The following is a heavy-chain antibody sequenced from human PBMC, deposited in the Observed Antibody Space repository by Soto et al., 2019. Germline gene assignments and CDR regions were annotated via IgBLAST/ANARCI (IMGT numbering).Heavy chain of an antibody. D-gene: IGHD2-21*01. J-gene: IGHJ4*02. CDR3: ASTKAYCGGDCHFDY. V-gene: IGHV1-69*06. CDR1: GGTFSSYA. CDR2: IIPIFGTA. Sequence: QVQLVQSGAEVKKPGSSVKVSCKASGGTFSSYAISWVRQAPGQGLEWMGGIIPIFGTANYAQKFQGTVTITADKSTSTAYMELSSLRSEDTAVYYCASTKAYCGGDCHFDYWGQGTLVTVSS.